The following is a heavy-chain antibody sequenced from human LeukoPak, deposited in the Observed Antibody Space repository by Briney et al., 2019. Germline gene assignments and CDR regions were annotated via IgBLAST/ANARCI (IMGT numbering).Heavy chain of an antibody. D-gene: IGHD3-9*01. CDR3: ARDQIPRLRYFDWLPNYYYYGMDV. J-gene: IGHJ6*02. Sequence: SETLSLTCTVSGGSVSSGSYYWSWIRQPPGEGLEWIGYIYYSGSTNYNPSLKSRVTISVDTSTNQFSLKLSSVTAADTAVYYCARDQIPRLRYFDWLPNYYYYGMDVWGQGTTVTVSS. V-gene: IGHV4-61*01. CDR2: IYYSGST. CDR1: GGSVSSGSYY.